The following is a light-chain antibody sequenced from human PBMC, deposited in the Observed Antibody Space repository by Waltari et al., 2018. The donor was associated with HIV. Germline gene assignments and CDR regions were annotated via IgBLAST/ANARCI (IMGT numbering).Light chain of an antibody. Sequence: QSALTQPASVSGSPGQSITISCTGTSSDVGGYNYVSWYQQHPGKAPKLMIYEVSKRPSGVSHRFSGSKSGNTASLTISGLQAEDEADYYCSSYTSTTTLFGGGTKLTVL. V-gene: IGLV2-14*01. CDR3: SSYTSTTTL. CDR1: SSDVGGYNY. J-gene: IGLJ2*01. CDR2: EVS.